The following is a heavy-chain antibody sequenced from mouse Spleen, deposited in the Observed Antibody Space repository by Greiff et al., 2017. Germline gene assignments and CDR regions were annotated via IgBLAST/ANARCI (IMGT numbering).Heavy chain of an antibody. D-gene: IGHD1-1*01. CDR3: ARSYYYGSSYWYFDV. CDR1: GFTFSSYG. Sequence: EVKLVESGGDLVKPGGSLKLSCAASGFTFSSYGMSWVRQTPDKRLEWVATISSGGSYTYYPDSVKGRFTISRDNAKNTLYLQMSSLKSEDTAMYYCARSYYYGSSYWYFDVWGAGTTVTVSS. V-gene: IGHV5-6*01. J-gene: IGHJ1*01. CDR2: ISSGGSYT.